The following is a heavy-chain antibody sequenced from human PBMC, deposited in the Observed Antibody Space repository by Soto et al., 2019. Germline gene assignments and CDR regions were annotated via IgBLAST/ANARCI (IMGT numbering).Heavy chain of an antibody. CDR2: ISIDGSEA. V-gene: IGHV3-74*01. J-gene: IGHJ4*02. CDR1: VLTFNSSW. CDR3: ARGYTGYGNFDY. Sequence: GWSLRLSCESSVLTFNSSWMHWVRQAPGKGLVWVSRISIDGSEAYYADSVKGRFTISRDNARNTLYLQMDSLRAEDTAVYFCARGYTGYGNFDYWGQGTLVTVSS. D-gene: IGHD5-12*01.